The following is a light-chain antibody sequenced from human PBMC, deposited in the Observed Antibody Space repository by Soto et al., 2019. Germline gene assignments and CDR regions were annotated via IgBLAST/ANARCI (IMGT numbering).Light chain of an antibody. CDR1: QSVSSSS. CDR3: QQYGSSPRYT. CDR2: GAS. Sequence: EIVLTQSPGTLSLSPGERATLSCRASQSVSSSSLAWYQQKPGQAPRLLIYGASSRATGIPDRFSGSGSGTDFTLTISRLEPEDFAVYYWQQYGSSPRYTFGQGTKLEIK. V-gene: IGKV3-20*01. J-gene: IGKJ2*01.